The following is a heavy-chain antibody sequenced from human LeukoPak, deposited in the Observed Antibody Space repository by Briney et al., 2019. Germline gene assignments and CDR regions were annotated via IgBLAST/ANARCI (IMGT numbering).Heavy chain of an antibody. J-gene: IGHJ6*03. D-gene: IGHD6-6*01. CDR2: IYYSGST. CDR3: ARQIAAPNYYYYYMDV. Sequence: SETLSLTCTVSGGSISSSSYYWGWIRQPPGKGLEWIGSIYYSGSTYYNPSLKSRVTISVDTSKNQFSLKLSSVTAADTAVYYCARQIAAPNYYYYYMDVWGKGTTVTVSS. CDR1: GGSISSSSYY. V-gene: IGHV4-39*01.